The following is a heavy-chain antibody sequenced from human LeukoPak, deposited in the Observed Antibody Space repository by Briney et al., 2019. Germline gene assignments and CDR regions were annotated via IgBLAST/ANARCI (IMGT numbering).Heavy chain of an antibody. D-gene: IGHD1-26*01. CDR1: GGSISSYY. CDR3: ARVWAYNWFDP. Sequence: PSETLSLTCTVSGGSISSYYWSWIRQPPGKGLEWIGEINHSGSTNYNPSLKSRVTISVDTSKNQFSLKLSSVTAADTAVYYCARVWAYNWFDPWGQGTLVTVSS. J-gene: IGHJ5*02. CDR2: INHSGST. V-gene: IGHV4-34*01.